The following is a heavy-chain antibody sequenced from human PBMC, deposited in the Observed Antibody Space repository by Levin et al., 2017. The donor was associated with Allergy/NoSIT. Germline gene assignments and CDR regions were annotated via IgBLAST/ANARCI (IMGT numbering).Heavy chain of an antibody. CDR1: GFTFDDYA. V-gene: IGHV3-9*01. CDR3: AKDESGYYNFDY. CDR2: ISWNGGSI. J-gene: IGHJ4*02. D-gene: IGHD3-22*01. Sequence: SLKISCAASGFTFDDYAMHWVRQAPGKGLEWVSGISWNGGSIGYAESVKGRFTISRDNTKNSLYLQMNSLRAEDTALYYCAKDESGYYNFDYWGQGTLVTVSS.